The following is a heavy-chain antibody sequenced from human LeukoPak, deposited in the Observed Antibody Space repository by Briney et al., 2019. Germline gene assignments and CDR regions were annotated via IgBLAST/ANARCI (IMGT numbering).Heavy chain of an antibody. CDR3: ARDLPPGSSGWFLGY. CDR2: ISSSSRTI. CDR1: GFTFSSYS. J-gene: IGHJ4*02. V-gene: IGHV3-48*02. Sequence: QPGGSLRLSCAASGFTFSSYSMNWVRQAPGKGLEWVSYISSSSRTIYYAGSAKGRFTISRDNAKNSLYLQMNGLRDDDTAVYYCARDLPPGSSGWFLGYWGQGTLVTVSS. D-gene: IGHD6-19*01.